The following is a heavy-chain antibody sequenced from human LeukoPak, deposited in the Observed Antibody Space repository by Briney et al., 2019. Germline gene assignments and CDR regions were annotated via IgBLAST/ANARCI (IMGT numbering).Heavy chain of an antibody. J-gene: IGHJ4*02. Sequence: PGGSLRLSCAASGFTFSSYGMHWVRQAPGKGLEWVAFIRYDGSNKYYADSVKGRFTISRDNSKNTLYLQMNSLRAEDTAVYYCAKDRCRYCSSTSCFDYWGQGTLVTVSS. D-gene: IGHD2-2*01. CDR1: GFTFSSYG. CDR2: IRYDGSNK. V-gene: IGHV3-30*02. CDR3: AKDRCRYCSSTSCFDY.